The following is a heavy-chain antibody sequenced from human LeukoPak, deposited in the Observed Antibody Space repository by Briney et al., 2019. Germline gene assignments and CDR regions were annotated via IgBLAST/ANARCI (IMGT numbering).Heavy chain of an antibody. CDR3: ARRGAGSSPYYYYMDV. J-gene: IGHJ6*03. CDR1: GYSFTNYW. Sequence: GESLKISCKGSGYSFTNYWIGWVRQMPGKGLEWMGIIYPGDSDTRYSPSFQGQVTISADKSISTAYLQWSSLKASDTAMYYCARRGAGSSPYYYYMDVWGKGTTVTVSS. D-gene: IGHD1-26*01. CDR2: IYPGDSDT. V-gene: IGHV5-51*01.